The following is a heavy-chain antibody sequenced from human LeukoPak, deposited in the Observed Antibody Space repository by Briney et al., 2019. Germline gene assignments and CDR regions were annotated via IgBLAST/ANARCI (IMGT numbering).Heavy chain of an antibody. V-gene: IGHV3-7*01. CDR3: ARTGYYYDSSGYTPWAVFDY. Sequence: GGSLRLSCAVSGFTFSSYWMSWVRQAPGKGLEWVANIKQDGSEKYYVDSVKGRFTISRDNAKNSLYLQMNSLRAEDTAVYYCARTGYYYDSSGYTPWAVFDYWGQGTLVTVSS. CDR2: IKQDGSEK. J-gene: IGHJ4*02. D-gene: IGHD3-22*01. CDR1: GFTFSSYW.